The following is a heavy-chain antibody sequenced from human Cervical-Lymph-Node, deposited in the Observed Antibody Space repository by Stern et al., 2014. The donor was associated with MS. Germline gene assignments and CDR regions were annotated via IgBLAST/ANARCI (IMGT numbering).Heavy chain of an antibody. CDR2: ISYDGRDK. V-gene: IGHV3-30*04. CDR3: SKGGSGSYLD. D-gene: IGHD1-26*01. CDR1: GFVFRRYA. J-gene: IGHJ4*02. Sequence: VQLVESGGGVVQPGRSLRLSCAASGFVFRRYALHWVRQAPGKGLEWVALISYDGRDKYYTDSVKGRFTVSRDNSNNTVDLEMNRPRLEDTAVYFCSKGGSGSYLDWGQGSLVTVSS.